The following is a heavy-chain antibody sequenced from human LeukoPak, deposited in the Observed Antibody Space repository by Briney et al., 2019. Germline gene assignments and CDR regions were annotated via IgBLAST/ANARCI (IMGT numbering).Heavy chain of an antibody. CDR2: IDHSGSA. D-gene: IGHD6-13*01. J-gene: IGHJ4*02. CDR3: ARVQQLADFDY. V-gene: IGHV4-34*01. CDR1: GGSFNGYY. Sequence: TTSETLSLTCAVSGGSFNGYYWSWIRQPPGKGLEWIGEIDHSGSATYNPSLQSRVIISKDESNNQFSLKLNSVTAADTAVYYCARVQQLADFDYWGQGNLVTVSS.